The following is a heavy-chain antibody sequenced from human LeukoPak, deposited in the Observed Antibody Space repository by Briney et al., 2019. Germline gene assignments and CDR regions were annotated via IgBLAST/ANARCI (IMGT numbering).Heavy chain of an antibody. CDR2: TYYRSKWYN. CDR3: AREATRYYYGSGSYNYYYMDV. Sequence: SQTLSLTCAISGDSVSSNSAAWNWIRQSPSRGLEWLGRTYYRSKWYNDYAVSVKSRITINPDTSKNQFSLQLNSVTPEDTAVYYCAREATRYYYGSGSYNYYYMDVWGKGTTVTISS. V-gene: IGHV6-1*01. J-gene: IGHJ6*03. CDR1: GDSVSSNSAA. D-gene: IGHD3-10*01.